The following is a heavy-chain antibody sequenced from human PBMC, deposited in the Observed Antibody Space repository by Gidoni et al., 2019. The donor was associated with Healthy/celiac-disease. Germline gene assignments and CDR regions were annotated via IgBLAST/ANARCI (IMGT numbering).Heavy chain of an antibody. D-gene: IGHD2-21*02. V-gene: IGHV3-48*02. CDR3: AAIVVVTATPADAFDI. CDR1: GFTFSSYS. Sequence: EVQLVESGGGLVQPGGSLRLSCAASGFTFSSYSMNWVRQAPGTGLEWVSYMSSSSSTIYYADAVKCRFTISRDNAKNSLYLQMNSLRDEDTAVCYCAAIVVVTATPADAFDIWGQGRMVTVSS. J-gene: IGHJ3*02. CDR2: MSSSSSTI.